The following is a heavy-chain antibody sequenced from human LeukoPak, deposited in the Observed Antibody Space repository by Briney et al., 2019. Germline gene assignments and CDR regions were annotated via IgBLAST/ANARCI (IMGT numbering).Heavy chain of an antibody. J-gene: IGHJ6*02. V-gene: IGHV1-69*04. CDR2: IIPILGIA. Sequence: SVKVSCKASGGTFSSYAISWVRQAPGQGLEWVGRIIPILGIANYAQKFQGRVTITADKSTSTAYMELSSLRSEDTAVYYCAHSSGFYYYGMDVWGQGTTVTVSS. D-gene: IGHD3-22*01. CDR3: AHSSGFYYYGMDV. CDR1: GGTFSSYA.